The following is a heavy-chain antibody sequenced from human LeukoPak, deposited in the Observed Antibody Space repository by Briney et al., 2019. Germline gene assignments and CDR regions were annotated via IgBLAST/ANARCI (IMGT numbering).Heavy chain of an antibody. Sequence: ASVKVSCKVSGYTLTELSMHWVRQAPGKGLEWRGGFDPEDGETIYAQKFQGRVTMTEDTSTDTAYMELSSLRSEDTAVYYCATDLRYSYGYETNYWGQGTLVTVSS. CDR3: ATDLRYSYGYETNY. J-gene: IGHJ4*02. CDR1: GYTLTELS. V-gene: IGHV1-24*01. CDR2: FDPEDGET. D-gene: IGHD5-18*01.